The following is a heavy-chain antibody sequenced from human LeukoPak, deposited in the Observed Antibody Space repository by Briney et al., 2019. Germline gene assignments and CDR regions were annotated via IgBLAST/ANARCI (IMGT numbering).Heavy chain of an antibody. CDR3: ARDEGGRHYYGSGSRVY. CDR1: NYSISRDYY. V-gene: IGHV4-38-2*02. J-gene: IGHJ4*02. CDR2: IYRSGST. D-gene: IGHD3-10*01. Sequence: SETLSLTCTVSNYSISRDYYWGWIRQPPGKGLERIGSIYRSGSTYYNPSLKSRVTISIDTSRNQFSLKLSSMTAADTAVYFCARDEGGRHYYGSGSRVYWGQGTLVTVSS.